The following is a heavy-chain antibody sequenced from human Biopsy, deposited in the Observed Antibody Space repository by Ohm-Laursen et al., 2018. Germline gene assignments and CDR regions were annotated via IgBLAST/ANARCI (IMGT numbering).Heavy chain of an antibody. CDR2: ISASGGSS. J-gene: IGHJ4*02. V-gene: IGHV3-23*01. D-gene: IGHD2-8*01. CDR1: GFTFSSYA. Sequence: SLRLSCTASGFTFSSYAMSWVRQAPGRGLEWVTSISASGGSSDSADSVKGRFTISRDNSKNTLYLQMGSLRVEDTAVYYCVGQWGLKADLDYWGQGTLFTV. CDR3: VGQWGLKADLDY.